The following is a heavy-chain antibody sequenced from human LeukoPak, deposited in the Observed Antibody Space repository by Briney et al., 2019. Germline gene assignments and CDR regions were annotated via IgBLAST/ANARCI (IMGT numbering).Heavy chain of an antibody. J-gene: IGHJ4*02. Sequence: PGGSLRLFCAASGFTFDDYGMSWVRQAPGKGLEWVSGINWNGGSTGYADSVKGRFTTSRDNAKNSLYLQMNSLRAEDTALYYCARGGITIFGVVIHSDYWGQGTLVTVSS. V-gene: IGHV3-20*04. CDR2: INWNGGST. CDR1: GFTFDDYG. CDR3: ARGGITIFGVVIHSDY. D-gene: IGHD3-3*01.